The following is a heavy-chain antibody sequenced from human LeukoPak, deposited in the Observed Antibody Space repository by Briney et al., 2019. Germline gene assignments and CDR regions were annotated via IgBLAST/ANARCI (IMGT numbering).Heavy chain of an antibody. CDR2: TYYRSKWYN. CDR1: GDSVSSNSAT. V-gene: IGHV6-1*01. D-gene: IGHD3-16*01. CDR3: ARGGPRYFDY. Sequence: SQTLSLTCAISGDSVSSNSATWNCIRQSPSRGLEWLGRTYYRSKWYNDYAVSVKSRITINPDTSNNQFSLQLNSVTPEDTAVYYCARGGPRYFDYWGQGTLITVSS. J-gene: IGHJ4*02.